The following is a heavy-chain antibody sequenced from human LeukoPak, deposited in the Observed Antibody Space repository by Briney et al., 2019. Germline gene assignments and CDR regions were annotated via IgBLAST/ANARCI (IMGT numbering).Heavy chain of an antibody. Sequence: SVKVSCKASGGTFTSYAISWVRQAPGQGLGWMGGSIPIFCTGNYAQKVQGRVTMTADESTSTAYMELSSLRSEDTAVYYCARVPYSSSSRSDYWGQGTLVTVSS. J-gene: IGHJ4*02. CDR1: GGTFTSYA. D-gene: IGHD6-6*01. CDR2: SIPIFCTG. V-gene: IGHV1-69*01. CDR3: ARVPYSSSSRSDY.